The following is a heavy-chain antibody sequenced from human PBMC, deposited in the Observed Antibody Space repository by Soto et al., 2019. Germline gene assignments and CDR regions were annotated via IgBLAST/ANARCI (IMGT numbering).Heavy chain of an antibody. J-gene: IGHJ6*03. CDR1: GGSFSGYD. D-gene: IGHD2-15*01. Sequence: PSETLSLTCAVYGGSFSGYDWSWIRQPPGKGLEWIGEINHSGSTNYNPSLKSRVTISVDTSKNQFSLKLSSVTAADTAVYYCARARSGRYCRGGRCTRWHSYYMDVWGKGTKVTVSS. CDR3: ARARSGRYCRGGRCTRWHSYYMDV. CDR2: INHSGST. V-gene: IGHV4-34*01.